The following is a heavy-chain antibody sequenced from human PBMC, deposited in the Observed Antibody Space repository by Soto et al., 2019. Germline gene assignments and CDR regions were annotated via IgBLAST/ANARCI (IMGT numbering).Heavy chain of an antibody. CDR3: AKVVSEIYRGQHSDY. V-gene: IGHV3-23*01. J-gene: IGHJ4*01. CDR1: GFTFSNYA. Sequence: EVQLLESGGGLVQPGGSLRLSCAASGFTFSNYAMNWVRQAPGKGLEWVSTISSSSGSTYYADSVKGRFTISRDNSKNLLYLQKNSQRDDDTAVYYCAKVVSEIYRGQHSDYWGHGPMVTISS. D-gene: IGHD5-12*01. CDR2: ISSSSGST.